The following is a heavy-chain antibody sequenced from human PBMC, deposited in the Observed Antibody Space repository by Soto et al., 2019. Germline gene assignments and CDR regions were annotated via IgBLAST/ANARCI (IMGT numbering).Heavy chain of an antibody. Sequence: EVQLLESGGDLVQPGGSLRLSCAASGFTFSSYAMSWVRQAPGQGLEWVSLITGSGGSTDYADSVKGRFTISRDNSKNTLYLLMNSLRAEDTAVYYCAKGDRDGYNYGVDYNDYWGQGTLVIVSS. CDR1: GFTFSSYA. D-gene: IGHD5-12*01. J-gene: IGHJ4*02. CDR3: AKGDRDGYNYGVDYNDY. CDR2: ITGSGGST. V-gene: IGHV3-23*01.